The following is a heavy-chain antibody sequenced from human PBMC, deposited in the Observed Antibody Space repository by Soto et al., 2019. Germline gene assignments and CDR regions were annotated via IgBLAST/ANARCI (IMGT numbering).Heavy chain of an antibody. CDR3: AVTDYDFWSGYYRGPSYYFDY. CDR2: INAGNGNT. D-gene: IGHD3-3*01. J-gene: IGHJ4*02. Sequence: ASVKVSCKASGYTFTSYAMHWLRQAPGQRLEWMGWINAGNGNTKYSQKFQGRVTITRDTSASTAYMELSSLRSEDTAVYYCAVTDYDFWSGYYRGPSYYFDYWGQGTLVTVSS. V-gene: IGHV1-3*01. CDR1: GYTFTSYA.